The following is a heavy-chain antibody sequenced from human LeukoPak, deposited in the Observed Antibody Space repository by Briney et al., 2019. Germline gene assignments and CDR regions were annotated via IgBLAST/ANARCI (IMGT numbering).Heavy chain of an antibody. D-gene: IGHD2-2*01. CDR3: AKAPPIGYCSSTTCYFDY. CDR1: GFTFSSYA. V-gene: IGHV3-23*01. CDR2: ISVSGDTT. Sequence: GGSLRLSCAVSGFTFSSYAMSWVRQAPGKGLEWVSAISVSGDTTYYADSVKGRFTISRDNSKNTLYLQVNSLRAEDTALYYCAKAPPIGYCSSTTCYFDYWGQGTLVTVSS. J-gene: IGHJ4*02.